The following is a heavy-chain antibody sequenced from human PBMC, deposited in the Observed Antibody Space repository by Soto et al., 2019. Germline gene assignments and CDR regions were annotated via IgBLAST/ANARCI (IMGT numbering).Heavy chain of an antibody. V-gene: IGHV3-30*18. CDR1: GFTFSSYG. J-gene: IGHJ4*02. D-gene: IGHD7-27*01. CDR2: ISYDGSNK. Sequence: GGSLRLSCAASGFTFSSYGMHWVRQAPGKGLEWVAVISYDGSNKYYADSVKGRFTISRDNSKNTLYLQMNSLRAEDTAVYYCAKDPGGLTGDLAFSFDYWGQGTLVTVSS. CDR3: AKDPGGLTGDLAFSFDY.